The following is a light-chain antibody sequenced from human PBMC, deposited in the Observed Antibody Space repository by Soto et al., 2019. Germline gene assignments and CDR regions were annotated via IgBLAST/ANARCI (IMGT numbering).Light chain of an antibody. V-gene: IGKV3-20*01. Sequence: EVVLTQSPGTLSLSPGERATLSCRASQSFSSTYLAWYQQKPGQAPRLLIYGASSRATGIPDRFSGSGSGTDFTLTISRLEPEDFAVYYCQQYGSSGTFGQGTRWIS. CDR2: GAS. CDR3: QQYGSSGT. J-gene: IGKJ1*01. CDR1: QSFSSTY.